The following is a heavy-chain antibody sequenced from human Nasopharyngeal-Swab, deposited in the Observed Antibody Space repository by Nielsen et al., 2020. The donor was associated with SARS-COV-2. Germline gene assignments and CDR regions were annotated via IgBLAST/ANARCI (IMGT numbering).Heavy chain of an antibody. D-gene: IGHD4-17*01. CDR1: GFTFSSFG. CDR3: ARDQDGDYAPWYFDL. J-gene: IGHJ2*01. Sequence: GESLKLSCAASGFTFSSFGMHWVRQAPGKGLEWVAFIAHDASNEYYGDSVKGRFSISRDSSKNTLYLQMDSLRGEDTAVYYCARDQDGDYAPWYFDLWGRGILVTVSS. V-gene: IGHV3-30*03. CDR2: IAHDASNE.